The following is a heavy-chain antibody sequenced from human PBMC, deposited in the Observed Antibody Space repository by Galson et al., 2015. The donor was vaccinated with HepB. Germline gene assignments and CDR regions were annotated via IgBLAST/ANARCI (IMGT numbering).Heavy chain of an antibody. Sequence: SLRLSCAASGFTFSSYSMNWVRQAPGKGLEWVSYISSTSNTIYYADSVKGRFTISRDNAKNSLYLQMNSLRAEDTGVYYCARGVYGDYQYFQHWGQGTLVTVSS. CDR3: ARGVYGDYQYFQH. V-gene: IGHV3-48*01. CDR1: GFTFSSYS. D-gene: IGHD4-17*01. J-gene: IGHJ1*01. CDR2: ISSTSNTI.